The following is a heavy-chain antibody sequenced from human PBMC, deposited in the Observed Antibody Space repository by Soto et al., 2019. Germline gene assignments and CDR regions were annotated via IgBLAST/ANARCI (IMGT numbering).Heavy chain of an antibody. Sequence: QVQLVQSGAEVKKPGASVKVSCKASGYTFTGYYMHWVRQAPGQGLEWMGWINPNSGGTNYAQKFHGRVTMTRDTSISTAYMELSRLRSDDTAVYYCARGPDTAMVKTWFDPWGQGTLVTVSS. J-gene: IGHJ5*02. CDR1: GYTFTGYY. CDR2: INPNSGGT. D-gene: IGHD5-18*01. V-gene: IGHV1-2*02. CDR3: ARGPDTAMVKTWFDP.